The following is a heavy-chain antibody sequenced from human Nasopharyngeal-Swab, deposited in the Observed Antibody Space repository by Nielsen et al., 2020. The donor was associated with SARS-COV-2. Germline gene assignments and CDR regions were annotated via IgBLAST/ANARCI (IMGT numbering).Heavy chain of an antibody. CDR1: GFTFSSYS. Sequence: ETLSLTCAASGFTFSSYSMNWVRQAPGKGLEWVSSISSSSSYIYYADSVKGRFTISRDNAKNSLYLQMNSLRAEDTAVYYCTTIVPAAAMRVGDYWGQGTLVTVSS. J-gene: IGHJ4*02. CDR3: TTIVPAAAMRVGDY. CDR2: ISSSSSYI. D-gene: IGHD2-2*01. V-gene: IGHV3-21*01.